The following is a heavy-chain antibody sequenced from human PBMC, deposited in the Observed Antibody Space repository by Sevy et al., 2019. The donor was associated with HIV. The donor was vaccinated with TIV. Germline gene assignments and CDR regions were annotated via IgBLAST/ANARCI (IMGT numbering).Heavy chain of an antibody. CDR1: GGSVSSGSYY. J-gene: IGHJ5*02. Sequence: SETLSLTCTVSGGSVSSGSYYWSWIRQPPGKGLEWIGYIYYSGSTNYNPSLKSRVTISVDTSKNQFSLKLGSVTAADTAVYYCAREGSRYCSGGSCPRWFDPWGQGTLVTVSS. CDR2: IYYSGST. D-gene: IGHD2-15*01. CDR3: AREGSRYCSGGSCPRWFDP. V-gene: IGHV4-61*01.